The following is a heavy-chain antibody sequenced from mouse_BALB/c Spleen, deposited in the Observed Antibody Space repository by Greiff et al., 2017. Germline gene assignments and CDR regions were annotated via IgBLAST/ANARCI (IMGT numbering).Heavy chain of an antibody. V-gene: IGHV1-14*01. J-gene: IGHJ2*01. D-gene: IGHD2-1*01. CDR2: INPYNDGT. CDR3: AVYYGNYDFDY. Sequence: EVKLMESGPELVKPGASVKMSCKASGYTFTSYVMHWVKQKPGQGLEWIGYINPYNDGTKYNEKFKGKATLTSDKSSSTAYMELSSLTSEDSAVYYCAVYYGNYDFDYWGQGTTLTVSS. CDR1: GYTFTSYV.